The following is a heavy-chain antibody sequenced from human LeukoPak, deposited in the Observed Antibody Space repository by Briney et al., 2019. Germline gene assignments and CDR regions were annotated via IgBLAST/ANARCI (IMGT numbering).Heavy chain of an antibody. CDR2: ISSSSSYI. V-gene: IGHV3-21*01. CDR1: GFTFSSYA. J-gene: IGHJ4*02. CDR3: ARVEGGDEDGYFDY. Sequence: GGSLRLSCAASGFTFSSYAMSWVRQAPGKGLEWVSSISSSSSYIYYADSVKGRFTISRDNAKNSLYLQMNSLRAEDTAVYYCARVEGGDEDGYFDYWGQGTLVTVSS. D-gene: IGHD2-21*02.